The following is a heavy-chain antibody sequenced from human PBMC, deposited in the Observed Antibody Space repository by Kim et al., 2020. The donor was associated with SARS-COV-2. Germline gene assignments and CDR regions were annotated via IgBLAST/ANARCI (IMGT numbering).Heavy chain of an antibody. CDR1: GGSISSGGYY. CDR2: IYYSGST. V-gene: IGHV4-31*03. D-gene: IGHD3-16*02. Sequence: SETLSLTCTVSGGSISSGGYYWSWIRQHPGKGLEWIGYIYYSGSTYYNPSLKSRVTISVDTSKNQFSLKLSSVTAADTGVYYCARIPDYVWGSYRPGGDAFDFWGQGTMVTVSS. CDR3: ARIPDYVWGSYRPGGDAFDF. J-gene: IGHJ3*01.